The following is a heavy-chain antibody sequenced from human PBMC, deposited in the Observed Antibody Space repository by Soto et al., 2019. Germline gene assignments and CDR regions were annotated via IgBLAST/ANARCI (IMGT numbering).Heavy chain of an antibody. CDR1: GGSFSGYY. CDR3: ASIYCSGGSCYAKATQSWLDY. V-gene: IGHV4-34*01. J-gene: IGHJ4*02. CDR2: INHSGST. D-gene: IGHD2-15*01. Sequence: SGTLSLTCAGFGGSFSGYYWTWIRQPPGTGLEWIGEINHSGSTNYNPSLKSRVTISVDTSKNQFSLKLTSVTAADTAVYYCASIYCSGGSCYAKATQSWLDYWGQGTLVTVSS.